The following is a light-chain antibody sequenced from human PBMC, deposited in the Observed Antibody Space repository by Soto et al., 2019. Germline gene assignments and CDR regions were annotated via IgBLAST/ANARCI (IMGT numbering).Light chain of an antibody. CDR2: WAS. CDR1: QSILKSSIKKNS. J-gene: IGKJ4*01. CDR3: HQYFSTPLT. Sequence: DIVMTQSPDSLAVSLGERATIKCRSSQSILKSSIKKNSLAWYQQKPGQPPRLLIYWASTRDSGVPDRFSGSGSGTEFTLTISSLQAEDVAVYYCHQYFSTPLTFGGGTKLEIK. V-gene: IGKV4-1*01.